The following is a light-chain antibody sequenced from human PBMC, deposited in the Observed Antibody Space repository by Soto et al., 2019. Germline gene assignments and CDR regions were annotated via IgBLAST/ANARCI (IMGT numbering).Light chain of an antibody. CDR3: QQYNNWQT. V-gene: IGKV3D-15*01. J-gene: IGKJ1*01. Sequence: EIVMTQSPATLSVSPGERATLSCRASQSVNIYLAWYQQKPGQAPRLLIYGASSRATGIPDRFSGSGSGTDFTLTISRLEPEDFAVYYCQQYNNWQTFGQGTKVDIK. CDR1: QSVNIY. CDR2: GAS.